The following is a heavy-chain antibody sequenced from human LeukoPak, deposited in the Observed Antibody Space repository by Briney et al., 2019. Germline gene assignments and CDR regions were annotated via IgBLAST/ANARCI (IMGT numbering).Heavy chain of an antibody. D-gene: IGHD6-19*01. J-gene: IGHJ4*02. CDR3: ARARQFGSGWTAYFDH. Sequence: GGSLRLSCAASGFTLSSHAMGWVRQAPGKGLEWVSAIHSGGGTYYADSVRGRFTISRHNSQSTLYLQMNSLKAEDTAVYYCARARQFGSGWTAYFDHWGQGTLVTVSS. CDR2: IHSGGGT. CDR1: GFTLSSHA. V-gene: IGHV3-23*01.